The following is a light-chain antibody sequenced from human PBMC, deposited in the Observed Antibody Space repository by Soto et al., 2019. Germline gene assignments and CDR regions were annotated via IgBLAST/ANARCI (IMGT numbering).Light chain of an antibody. Sequence: EIVMTQSPATLSVSPGERATLSCRASQSVSSNLAWYQQKPGQAPRLLIYGASTRATGIPARFSGSGSGTEFTLTISSLQSEDFAVYYCQQYNNWPLGRYTCGQGTKLEIK. V-gene: IGKV3-15*01. CDR3: QQYNNWPLGRYT. J-gene: IGKJ2*01. CDR1: QSVSSN. CDR2: GAS.